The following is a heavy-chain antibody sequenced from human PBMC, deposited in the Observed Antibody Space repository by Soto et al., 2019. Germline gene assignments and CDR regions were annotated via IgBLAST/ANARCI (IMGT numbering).Heavy chain of an antibody. V-gene: IGHV3-23*01. D-gene: IGHD3-3*01. J-gene: IGHJ4*02. Sequence: PGGSLRLSCAASGFTFSSYAMSWVRQAPGKGLEWVSAISGSGGSTYYADSVKGRFTISRDNSKNTLYLQMNSLRAEDTAVYYCAKFSLDFWSGYSRFDYWGQGTLVTVSS. CDR2: ISGSGGST. CDR1: GFTFSSYA. CDR3: AKFSLDFWSGYSRFDY.